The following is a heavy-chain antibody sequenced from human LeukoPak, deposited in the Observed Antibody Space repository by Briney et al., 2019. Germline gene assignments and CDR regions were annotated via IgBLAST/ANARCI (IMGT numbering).Heavy chain of an antibody. CDR3: ARGRSRIVGATDWFDP. D-gene: IGHD1-26*01. CDR2: INPNSGGT. CDR1: GYTFTGYY. J-gene: IGHJ5*02. V-gene: IGHV1-2*04. Sequence: GASVKVSCKASGYTFTGYYMHWVRQAPGQGLEWMGWINPNSGGTNYAQKFQGWVTMTRDTSISTAYMELSRLRSDDTAVYYCARGRSRIVGATDWFDPWGQGTLVTVSS.